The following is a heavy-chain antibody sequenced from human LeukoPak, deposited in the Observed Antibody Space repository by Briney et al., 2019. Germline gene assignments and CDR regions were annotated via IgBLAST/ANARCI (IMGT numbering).Heavy chain of an antibody. Sequence: SETLSLTCAVSGYSISSGYYWGWIRQPPGKGLEWIGSIYHSGSTYYNPSLKSRVTISVDTSKNQFSLKLSSVTAADTAVYYCARNRFLEWLSYRNWCDPLGQGTLVTDSS. V-gene: IGHV4-38-2*01. D-gene: IGHD3-3*01. CDR1: GYSISSGYY. CDR3: ARNRFLEWLSYRNWCDP. CDR2: IYHSGST. J-gene: IGHJ5*02.